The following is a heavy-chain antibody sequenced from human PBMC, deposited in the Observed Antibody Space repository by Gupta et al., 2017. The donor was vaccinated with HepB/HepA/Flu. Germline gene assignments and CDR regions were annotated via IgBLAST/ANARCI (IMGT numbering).Heavy chain of an antibody. J-gene: IGHJ4*02. V-gene: IGHV3-30*18. CDR2: ISYDGSNK. CDR1: GFTFSSYG. D-gene: IGHD5-18*01. CDR3: AKDRSSGDTAMVKGLDY. Sequence: QVQLVESGGGVVQPGRSLRLSCAASGFTFSSYGMHWVRQAPGKGLEWVAVISYDGSNKYYADSVKGRVTISRDNSKNTLYLQMNSLRAEDTAVYYCAKDRSSGDTAMVKGLDYWVQGSLVTVSS.